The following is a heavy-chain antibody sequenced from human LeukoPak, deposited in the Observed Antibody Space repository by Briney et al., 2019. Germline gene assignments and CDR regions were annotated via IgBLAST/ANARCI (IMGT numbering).Heavy chain of an antibody. D-gene: IGHD1-26*01. CDR3: SKRGAYYFDY. CDR2: ISTTSSYI. CDR1: EFTFSSYS. V-gene: IGHV3-21*04. J-gene: IGHJ4*02. Sequence: KSGGSLRLSCAASEFTFSSYSMNWVRQAPGKGLEWVSSISTTSSYIYHADSVKGRFTTSRDNARNSLYLQMNSLRAEDTAVYYCSKRGAYYFDYWGQGTLVTVSS.